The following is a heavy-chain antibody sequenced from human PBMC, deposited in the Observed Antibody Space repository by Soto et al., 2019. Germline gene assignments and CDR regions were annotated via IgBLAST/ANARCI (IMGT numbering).Heavy chain of an antibody. D-gene: IGHD1-26*01. CDR3: ATANNTSPFDY. V-gene: IGHV1-58*01. CDR2: IIVDSGNT. J-gene: IGHJ4*02. CDR1: GFTFADSA. Sequence: ASVKVSCKASGFTFADSAVQWVRQARGQSLEWIGRIIVDSGNTKSAEKFTERVSMSWDMSTSTAFMELRSLSSDVMDVYYCATANNTSPFDYWGMGSLATASS.